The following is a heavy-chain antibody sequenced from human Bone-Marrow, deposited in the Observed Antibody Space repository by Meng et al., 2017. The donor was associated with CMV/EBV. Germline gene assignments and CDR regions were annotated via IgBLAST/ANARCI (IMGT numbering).Heavy chain of an antibody. J-gene: IGHJ4*02. CDR1: GFTFDYHA. CDR2: ISWNSVSI. Sequence: SLRLSCTASGFTFDYHALHWVRQAAGKGLEWVAGISWNSVSIGYADSVKGRFTISRDDAKSSLYLQMNSLRAEDTAVYYCAKGFKSAAAGTLFDYWGQGTLVTVSS. CDR3: AKGFKSAAAGTLFDY. D-gene: IGHD6-13*01. V-gene: IGHV3-9*01.